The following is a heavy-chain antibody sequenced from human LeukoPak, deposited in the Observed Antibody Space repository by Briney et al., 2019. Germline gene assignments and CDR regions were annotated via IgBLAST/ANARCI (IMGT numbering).Heavy chain of an antibody. CDR2: IYYSGST. V-gene: IGHV4-59*01. D-gene: IGHD6-13*01. CDR3: ARGPYSSSWSFDY. Sequence: PSETLSLTCTVSGGSISSYYWSWIRQPPGKGLEWIGYIYYSGSTNYNPSLKGRVTISIDTSKNQFSLKLTSVTPADTAVYFCARGPYSSSWSFDYWGQGLLLTVSS. J-gene: IGHJ4*02. CDR1: GGSISSYY.